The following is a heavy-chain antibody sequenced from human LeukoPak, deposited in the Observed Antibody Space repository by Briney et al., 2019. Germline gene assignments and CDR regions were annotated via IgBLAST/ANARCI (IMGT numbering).Heavy chain of an antibody. J-gene: IGHJ4*02. D-gene: IGHD3-22*01. CDR1: GFTFDDYA. CDR3: ATNLYYYDSFDY. CDR2: ISWNSGSI. Sequence: GGSLRLSCAASGFTFDDYAMHWVRQAPGKGLEWVSGISWNSGSIGYADSVKGRFTISRDNAKNSLYLQMNSLRAEDTAVYYCATNLYYYDSFDYWGQGTLVTVSS. V-gene: IGHV3-9*01.